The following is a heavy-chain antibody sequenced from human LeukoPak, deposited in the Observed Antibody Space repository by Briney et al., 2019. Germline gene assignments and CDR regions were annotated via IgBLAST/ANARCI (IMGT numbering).Heavy chain of an antibody. V-gene: IGHV1-69*05. J-gene: IGHJ6*03. Sequence: SVKVSRKSSGATFSSYAISWVRQAPGQGHEWMGGGIPIFGTANYAQPFQGRVTITTDASTSTAYMELSSLSSQDTAVYYCARATPAYYYYMDVWGKGTTVTVSS. CDR1: GATFSSYA. CDR3: ARATPAYYYYMDV. CDR2: GIPIFGTA.